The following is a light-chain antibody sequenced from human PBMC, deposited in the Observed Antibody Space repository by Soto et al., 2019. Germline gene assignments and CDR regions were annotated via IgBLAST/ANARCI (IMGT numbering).Light chain of an antibody. CDR1: QSVNNF. J-gene: IGKJ1*01. V-gene: IGKV3-11*01. CDR2: AAS. Sequence: EIVLTQSPATLSLSPAEIATLFCRASQSVNNFLAWYQQRPGRAPRLLIYAASRRATGIPDRFSGSGSGTDFTLTISRLEPEDLAVYYCQQYDYSVWTFGQGTKVDIK. CDR3: QQYDYSVWT.